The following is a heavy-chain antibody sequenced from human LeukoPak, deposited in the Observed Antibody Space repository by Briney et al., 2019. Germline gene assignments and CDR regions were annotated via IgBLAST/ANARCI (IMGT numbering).Heavy chain of an antibody. J-gene: IGHJ4*02. CDR3: ARDLEAYFDY. Sequence: QPGRSLRLPCAASGFTFSRYGMHWVRQAPGKGLEWVAVIWDDGSNKYCADSVKGRFTISRDNSKNTLYLQMNSLRAEDTAVYYCARDLEAYFDYWGQGTLVTVSS. CDR2: IWDDGSNK. D-gene: IGHD1-1*01. V-gene: IGHV3-33*01. CDR1: GFTFSRYG.